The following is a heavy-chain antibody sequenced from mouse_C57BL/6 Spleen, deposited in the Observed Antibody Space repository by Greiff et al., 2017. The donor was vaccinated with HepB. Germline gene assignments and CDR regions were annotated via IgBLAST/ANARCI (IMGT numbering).Heavy chain of an antibody. D-gene: IGHD1-1*01. CDR3: ARPSTTVVARGYAMDY. Sequence: QVQLQQPGAELVKPGASVKLSCKASGYTFTSYWMHWVKQRPGQGLEWIGMIHPNSGSTNYNEKFKSKATLTVDKSSSTAYIQLSSLTSEDSAVYYCARPSTTVVARGYAMDYWGQGTSVTVSS. CDR2: IHPNSGST. CDR1: GYTFTSYW. V-gene: IGHV1-64*01. J-gene: IGHJ4*01.